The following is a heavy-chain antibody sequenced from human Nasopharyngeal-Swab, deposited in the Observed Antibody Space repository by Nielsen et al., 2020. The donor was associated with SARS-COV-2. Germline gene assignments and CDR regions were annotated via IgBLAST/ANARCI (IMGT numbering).Heavy chain of an antibody. J-gene: IGHJ6*02. CDR2: ISCSGGST. V-gene: IGHV3-23*01. Sequence: GESLKISCAASGFTFSSYAMSWVRQAPGKGLEWVSAISCSGGSTYYADSVKGRFTISRDNSKNTLYLQMNSLRAEDTAVYYCAKDDRRSQWLVDYYYGMDVWGQGTTVTVSS. D-gene: IGHD6-19*01. CDR3: AKDDRRSQWLVDYYYGMDV. CDR1: GFTFSSYA.